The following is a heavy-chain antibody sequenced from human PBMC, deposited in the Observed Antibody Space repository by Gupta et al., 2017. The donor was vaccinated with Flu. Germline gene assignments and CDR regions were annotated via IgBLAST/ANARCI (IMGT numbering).Heavy chain of an antibody. CDR2: VFHSGSA. V-gene: IGHV4-39*01. Sequence: QLQLQESGPGLVRPADTLSLTCSVSGASISQTNYYWGWFRQSPGKGLEWIGSVFHSGSASYHPSLNNRVTISLDSSKNQFSLKLTSVTAADTAVYFCARPIYDLWEDVWGKGIAVTVSS. CDR1: GASISQTNYY. D-gene: IGHD3-3*01. J-gene: IGHJ6*04. CDR3: ARPIYDLWEDV.